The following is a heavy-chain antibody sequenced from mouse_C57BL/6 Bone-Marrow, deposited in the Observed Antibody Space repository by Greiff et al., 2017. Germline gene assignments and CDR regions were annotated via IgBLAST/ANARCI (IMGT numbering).Heavy chain of an antibody. CDR2: IDPANGNT. CDR1: GFNIKNTY. V-gene: IGHV14-3*01. Sequence: VQLQQSVAELVRPGASVKLSCTASGFNIKNTYMHWVKQRPEQGLEWIGRIDPANGNTKYAPKFQGKATITADTSSNTAYLQLSSLTSEDTAIYYCASVYYGNYEDFDVWGTGTTVTVSS. CDR3: ASVYYGNYEDFDV. J-gene: IGHJ1*03. D-gene: IGHD2-1*01.